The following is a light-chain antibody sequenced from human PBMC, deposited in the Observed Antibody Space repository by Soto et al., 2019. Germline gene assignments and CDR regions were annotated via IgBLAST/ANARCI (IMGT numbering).Light chain of an antibody. Sequence: EIVLTQSPDTLSLSPGERATLSCRASQSVSTYLAWYQQKPGQAPRLGIYDVSNRATGIPARFSGSGSGTDFTLTISSLEPEDFAVYYCQQRVNWPLTFGGGTKVEIK. CDR2: DVS. V-gene: IGKV3-11*01. CDR1: QSVSTY. J-gene: IGKJ4*01. CDR3: QQRVNWPLT.